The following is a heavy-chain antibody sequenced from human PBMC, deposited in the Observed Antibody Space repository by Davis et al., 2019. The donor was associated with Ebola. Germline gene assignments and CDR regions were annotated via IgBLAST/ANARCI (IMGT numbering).Heavy chain of an antibody. D-gene: IGHD1-1*01. Sequence: ASVKVSCKASGYTFTGYYMHWVRQAPGQGLEWMGWINPNSGNTNYAQKLQGRVTMTTDTSTSTAYMELRSLRSDDTAVYYCARDLPWGLEGFDYWGQGTLVTVSS. CDR2: INPNSGNT. V-gene: IGHV1-18*04. CDR3: ARDLPWGLEGFDY. J-gene: IGHJ4*02. CDR1: GYTFTGYY.